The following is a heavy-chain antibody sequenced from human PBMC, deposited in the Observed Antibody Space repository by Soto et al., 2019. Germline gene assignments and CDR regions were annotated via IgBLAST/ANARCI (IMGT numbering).Heavy chain of an antibody. CDR1: GYTFAIYG. Sequence: ASVKVSCKASGYTFAIYGINWVRQATEQGLEWMGWIGAYNGDTDYAQTLQGRVTMTADASTSTAYMELRSLRSDDTGVYYCARGTGTTSEGSLFDYWGQGTLVTVSS. CDR2: IGAYNGDT. CDR3: ARGTGTTSEGSLFDY. J-gene: IGHJ4*02. D-gene: IGHD1-1*01. V-gene: IGHV1-18*01.